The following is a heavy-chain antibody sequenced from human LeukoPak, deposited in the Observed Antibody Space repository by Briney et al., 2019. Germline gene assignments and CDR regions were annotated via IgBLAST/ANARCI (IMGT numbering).Heavy chain of an antibody. CDR2: INHSGST. D-gene: IGHD2-2*02. J-gene: IGHJ4*02. CDR1: GGSLSGYY. CDR3: ARGKGKPAAIDY. V-gene: IGHV4-34*01. Sequence: SETLSLTCAVYGGSLSGYYWSWIRQPPGKGLEWIGEINHSGSTNYNPSLKSRVTISVDTSKNQFSLKLSSVTAADTAVYYCARGKGKPAAIDYWGQGTPVTVSS.